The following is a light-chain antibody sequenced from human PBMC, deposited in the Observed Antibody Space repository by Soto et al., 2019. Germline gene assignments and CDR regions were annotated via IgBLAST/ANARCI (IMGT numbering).Light chain of an antibody. V-gene: IGLV2-14*01. CDR2: DVS. Sequence: QSALTQPASVSGSPGQSITISCTGTSSDVANYNYVSWYQQHPGKAPKLMIYDVSNRPSGVSNRFSCSKSGNTASLTIPGLQAEDEADYYCISYTSSTTLVFGGGTKLTVL. CDR3: ISYTSSTTLV. J-gene: IGLJ3*02. CDR1: SSDVANYNY.